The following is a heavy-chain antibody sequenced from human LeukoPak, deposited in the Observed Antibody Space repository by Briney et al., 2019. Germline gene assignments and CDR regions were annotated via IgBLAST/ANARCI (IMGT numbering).Heavy chain of an antibody. J-gene: IGHJ4*02. V-gene: IGHV3-23*01. CDR3: AKFPITIFGVAKMSYFDY. CDR2: ISGGGGST. Sequence: SGGSLRLSCAASGFTFSSYAMSWVRQAPGKGLEWVSAISGGGGSTYYADSVKGRFTISRDNSKNTLYLQMNSLRAEDTAVYYCAKFPITIFGVAKMSYFDYWGQGTLVTVSS. D-gene: IGHD3-3*01. CDR1: GFTFSSYA.